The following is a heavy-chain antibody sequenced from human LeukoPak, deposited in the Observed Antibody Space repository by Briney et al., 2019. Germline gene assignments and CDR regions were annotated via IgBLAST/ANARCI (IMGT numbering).Heavy chain of an antibody. CDR1: GGSNSDYY. J-gene: IGHJ4*02. CDR3: ARHRLRRPEFDY. Sequence: SETLSLTCSVSGGSNSDYYWSWIRQPPGKGLEWIGYISDSGRIDYNPSLKSRVTISVDTSKSQFSLNLNSVTAADTAVYYCARHRLRRPEFDYWGQGTLVTVSS. CDR2: ISDSGRI. V-gene: IGHV4-59*08. D-gene: IGHD4-17*01.